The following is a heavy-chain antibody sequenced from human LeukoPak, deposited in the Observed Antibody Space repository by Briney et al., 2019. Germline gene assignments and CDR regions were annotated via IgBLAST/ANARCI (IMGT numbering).Heavy chain of an antibody. CDR3: ATSHDAADNS. CDR2: IKGDGSEK. J-gene: IGHJ5*02. Sequence: GGSLRLSCAASGFTFSTYWMAWVRQAPGKGLEWLANIKGDGSEKYYGDPVKGRFTISRDNAKNSLYLQMTSLRAEDTAVYYCATSHDAADNSWGQGTLVTVSS. D-gene: IGHD6-13*01. CDR1: GFTFSTYW. V-gene: IGHV3-7*01.